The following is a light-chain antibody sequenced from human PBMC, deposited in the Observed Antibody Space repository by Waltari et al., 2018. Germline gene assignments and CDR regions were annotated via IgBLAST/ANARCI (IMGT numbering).Light chain of an antibody. Sequence: EIVMTQSPATLSVSPGERATLSCRASQSVSSNLAWYQQQPGQAPRLLIYGATTRATVIPARFSGSGSGTEFTLTISSLQSEDFAIYYCQQYNNWPPQDAFGQGTKLEIK. CDR2: GAT. CDR3: QQYNNWPPQDA. J-gene: IGKJ2*01. CDR1: QSVSSN. V-gene: IGKV3-15*01.